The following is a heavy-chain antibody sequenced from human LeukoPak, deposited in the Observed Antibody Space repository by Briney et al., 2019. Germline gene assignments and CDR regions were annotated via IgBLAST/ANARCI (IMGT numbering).Heavy chain of an antibody. J-gene: IGHJ4*02. CDR3: AKVGRKPGWGDQYYFDY. Sequence: PGRSLRLSCAASGFTFDDYAMHWVRQAPGKGLEWVSGISWNSGSIGYADSVKGRFTISRDNAKNSLYLQMNSLRAEDTALYYCAKVGRKPGWGDQYYFDYWGQGTLVTVSS. D-gene: IGHD3-16*01. CDR1: GFTFDDYA. CDR2: ISWNSGSI. V-gene: IGHV3-9*01.